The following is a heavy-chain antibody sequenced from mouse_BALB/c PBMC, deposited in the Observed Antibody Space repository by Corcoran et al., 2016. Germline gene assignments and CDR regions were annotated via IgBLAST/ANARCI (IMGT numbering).Heavy chain of an antibody. D-gene: IGHD2-12*01. J-gene: IGHJ2*01. V-gene: IGHV14-3*02. CDR2: IDPANGNT. Sequence: EVQLQQSGAELVKPGASVKLSCTASGFNIKDTYMHWVKQRPEQGLGWIRRIDPANGNTKYDPKFQGKATITADTSSNTAYLQLSSLTSEDTAVYYCARRGDDGRFDYWGQGTTLTVSS. CDR3: ARRGDDGRFDY. CDR1: GFNIKDTY.